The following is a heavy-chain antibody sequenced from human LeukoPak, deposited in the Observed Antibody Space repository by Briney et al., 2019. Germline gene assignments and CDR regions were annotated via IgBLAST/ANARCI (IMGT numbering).Heavy chain of an antibody. CDR1: GFTFSTYG. D-gene: IGHD3-10*01. V-gene: IGHV3-30*02. J-gene: IGHJ4*02. Sequence: GGSLRLSCAASGFTFSTYGMHWVRQAPGKGLEWVAFIRYDGSNKYYADSVKGRFTISRDNSKNTLYLQMNSLRAEDTAVYDCAKDAGELLRTYYFDYWGQGTLATVSS. CDR3: AKDAGELLRTYYFDY. CDR2: IRYDGSNK.